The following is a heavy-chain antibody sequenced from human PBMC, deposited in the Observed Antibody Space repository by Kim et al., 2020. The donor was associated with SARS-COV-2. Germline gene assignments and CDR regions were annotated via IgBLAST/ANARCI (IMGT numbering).Heavy chain of an antibody. J-gene: IGHJ4*02. Sequence: ADSVEGRFTIARDNSKNTLYLRMNSLRAEDTAVYYCAKELLSAMASGYDYWGQGTLVTVSS. V-gene: IGHV3-30*02. D-gene: IGHD3-16*02. CDR3: AKELLSAMASGYDY.